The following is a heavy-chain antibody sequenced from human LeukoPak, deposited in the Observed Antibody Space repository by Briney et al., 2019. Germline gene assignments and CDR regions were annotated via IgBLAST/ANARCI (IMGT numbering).Heavy chain of an antibody. CDR3: AKDATPIVVVTAPFDY. V-gene: IGHV3-30*02. J-gene: IGHJ4*02. D-gene: IGHD2-21*02. Sequence: GSLRLSCAASGFTFSSYGMHWVRQAPGKGLEWVAFIRYDGSNKYYADSVKGRFTISRDNSKNTLYLQMNSLRAEDTAVYYCAKDATPIVVVTAPFDYWGQGTLVTVSS. CDR2: IRYDGSNK. CDR1: GFTFSSYG.